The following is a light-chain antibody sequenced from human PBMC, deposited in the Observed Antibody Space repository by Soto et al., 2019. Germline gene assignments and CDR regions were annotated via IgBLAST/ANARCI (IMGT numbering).Light chain of an antibody. CDR2: GAS. CDR3: QQYGSSPRT. CDR1: QSVSSSY. Sequence: EIVLTQSPGTLSLSPGERATLSCRASQSVSSSYLAWYQQKPGQAPRLLIYGASSRATGIPDRFSGSGSGTDCTLTISRVEAEDSAVYYCQQYGSSPRTFGQGTKVDIK. V-gene: IGKV3-20*01. J-gene: IGKJ1*01.